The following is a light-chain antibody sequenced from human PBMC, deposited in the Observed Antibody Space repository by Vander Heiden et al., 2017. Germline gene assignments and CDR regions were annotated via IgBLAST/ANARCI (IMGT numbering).Light chain of an antibody. J-gene: IGKJ2*01. CDR3: MQALQTPST. V-gene: IGKV2-28*01. Sequence: DIVMTQSPLSLPVTPGEPASISCRSSQSLLHSNGYNYLDWYLQKPGQSPQLLIYLGSNRASGVPDRFSRSRSGTDFTLKISRVDAEDVGVYYCMQALQTPSTFGQGTKLEIK. CDR1: QSLLHSNGYNY. CDR2: LGS.